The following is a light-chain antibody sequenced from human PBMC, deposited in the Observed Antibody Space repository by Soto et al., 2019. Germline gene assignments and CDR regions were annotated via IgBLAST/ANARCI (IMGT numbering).Light chain of an antibody. CDR1: SSDIGAFNF. CDR2: GVT. J-gene: IGLJ1*01. CDR3: SSFTSASTRI. V-gene: IGLV2-14*03. Sequence: QSALTQPASVSGSPGQSISIPCTGTSSDIGAFNFVSCYQQHPGKAPKVLIYGVTNRPSGVDYRFSGSKSGNTASLIISGLRPEDEADYYCSSFTSASTRIFGTGTKLTV.